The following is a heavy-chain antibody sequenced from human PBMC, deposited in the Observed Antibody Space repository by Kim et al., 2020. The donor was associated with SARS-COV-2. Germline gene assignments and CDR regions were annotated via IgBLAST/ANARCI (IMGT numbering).Heavy chain of an antibody. D-gene: IGHD5-12*01. CDR3: ATRQMYGGYALDY. V-gene: IGHV5-51*01. J-gene: IGHJ4*02. Sequence: SPSFQGQVTISADKSISTAYLQWSSLKASDTAMYYCATRQMYGGYALDYWGQGTLVTVSS.